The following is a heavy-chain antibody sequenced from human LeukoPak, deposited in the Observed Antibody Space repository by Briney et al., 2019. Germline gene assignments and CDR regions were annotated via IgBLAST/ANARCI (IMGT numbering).Heavy chain of an antibody. J-gene: IGHJ4*02. V-gene: IGHV3-23*01. CDR2: ISGSGGST. CDR3: AKGIRTRLLWSPYYFDY. Sequence: PGGSLRLFCAASGFTFSSYAMSWVRQAPGKGLEWVSAISGSGGSTYYADSVKGRFTISRDNSKNTLYLQMNSLRAEDTAVYYCAKGIRTRLLWSPYYFDYWGQGTLVTVSS. D-gene: IGHD3-10*01. CDR1: GFTFSSYA.